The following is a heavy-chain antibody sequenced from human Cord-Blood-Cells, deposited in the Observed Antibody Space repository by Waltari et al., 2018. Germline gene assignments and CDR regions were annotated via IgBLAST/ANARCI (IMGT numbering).Heavy chain of an antibody. CDR3: ARDHSSGWYAFDI. J-gene: IGHJ3*02. CDR1: GGPISSYY. CDR2: IYSSGRT. D-gene: IGHD6-19*01. V-gene: IGHV4-59*01. Sequence: QVQLQESGPGLVKPSETLSLTCTVAGGPISSYYWSWIRQPPGKGLEWIGYIYSSGRTNYNPSLKSRVTISVDTSKNQFSLKLSSVTAADTAVYYCARDHSSGWYAFDIWGQGTMVTVSS.